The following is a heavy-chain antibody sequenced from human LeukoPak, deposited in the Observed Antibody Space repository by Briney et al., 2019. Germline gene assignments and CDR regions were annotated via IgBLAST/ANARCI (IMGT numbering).Heavy chain of an antibody. D-gene: IGHD6-13*01. J-gene: IGHJ5*02. Sequence: SETLSLTCTVAGGSISSYYWSWIRQPPGKGLEWVGYIYYSGSTNYNPSLKSRLTISVDQSRNQFSLKLRSVSAADTAVHYCARHGGYSSSWYVGNWFDPWGQGTLVTVSS. CDR2: IYYSGST. V-gene: IGHV4-59*08. CDR3: ARHGGYSSSWYVGNWFDP. CDR1: GGSISSYY.